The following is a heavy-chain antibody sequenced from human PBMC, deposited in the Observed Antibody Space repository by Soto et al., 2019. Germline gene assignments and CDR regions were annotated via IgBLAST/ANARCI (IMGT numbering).Heavy chain of an antibody. J-gene: IGHJ6*02. Sequence: HGESLKISCKGSGYSFTSYWIGWVRQMPGKGLEWMGIIYPGDSDTRYSPSFQGQVTISADKSISTAYLQWSSLKASDTAMYYCARYRKYVVDTAMVTLDHYGMDVWGQGTTVTVS. CDR1: GYSFTSYW. CDR3: ARYRKYVVDTAMVTLDHYGMDV. CDR2: IYPGDSDT. D-gene: IGHD5-18*01. V-gene: IGHV5-51*01.